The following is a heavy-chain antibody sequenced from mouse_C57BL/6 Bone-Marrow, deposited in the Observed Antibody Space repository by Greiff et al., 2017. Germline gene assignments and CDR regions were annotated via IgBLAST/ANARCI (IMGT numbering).Heavy chain of an antibody. V-gene: IGHV1-42*01. CDR3: ARSHFY. J-gene: IGHJ2*01. CDR2: INPSTGGT. Sequence: EVQLQQSGPELVKPGASVKISCKASGYSFTGYYMNWVKQSPEKSLEWIGEINPSTGGTTYNQKFKAKATLTVDKSSSTAYMQLKSLTSEDSAVYFCARSHFYWGQGTTLTVSS. CDR1: GYSFTGYY.